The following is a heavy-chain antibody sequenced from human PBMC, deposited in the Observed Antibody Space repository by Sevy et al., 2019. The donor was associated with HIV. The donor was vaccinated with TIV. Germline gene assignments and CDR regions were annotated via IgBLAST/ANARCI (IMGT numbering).Heavy chain of an antibody. Sequence: GGSLRLSCAASGFTFSRYSMNWVRQAPGKGLEWISYISGNSAAIYYADSVKGRFTVSRDNDNDALYLQLNSLRYDDTALYYCAGGPDCGGDCDLGFYFPLDVWGQGTTVTVSS. CDR3: AGGPDCGGDCDLGFYFPLDV. J-gene: IGHJ6*02. CDR1: GFTFSRYS. D-gene: IGHD2-21*02. V-gene: IGHV3-48*02. CDR2: ISGNSAAI.